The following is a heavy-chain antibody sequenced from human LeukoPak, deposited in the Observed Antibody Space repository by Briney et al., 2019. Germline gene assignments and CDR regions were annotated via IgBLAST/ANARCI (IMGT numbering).Heavy chain of an antibody. Sequence: SVTLSLTCTVSGGSISSYYWSWIRQPPGKGLEWIGYIYYSGSTNYNPSLKSRVTISVDTSKNQFSLKLSSVTAADTAVYYCARQAPDLHLFDYWGQGTLVTVSS. CDR1: GGSISSYY. J-gene: IGHJ4*02. V-gene: IGHV4-59*01. CDR3: ARQAPDLHLFDY. CDR2: IYYSGST. D-gene: IGHD2-21*02.